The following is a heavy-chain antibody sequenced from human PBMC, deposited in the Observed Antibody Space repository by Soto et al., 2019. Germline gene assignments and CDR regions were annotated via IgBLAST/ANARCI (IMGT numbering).Heavy chain of an antibody. J-gene: IGHJ6*02. CDR3: ARDYYDSSGYYYACYGMDV. CDR1: GGTFSSYA. V-gene: IGHV1-69*01. Sequence: QVQLVQSGAEVKKPGSSVKVSCKASGGTFSSYAISWVRQAPGQGLEWMGGIIPIFGTANYAQKFQGRVTITADESTSTAYMELSSLRSEDSAVCYCARDYYDSSGYYYACYGMDVWGQGTTVTVSS. D-gene: IGHD3-22*01. CDR2: IIPIFGTA.